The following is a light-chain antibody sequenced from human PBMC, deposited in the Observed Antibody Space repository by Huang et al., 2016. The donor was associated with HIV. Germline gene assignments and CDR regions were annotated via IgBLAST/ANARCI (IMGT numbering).Light chain of an antibody. Sequence: DIQMTQSPSSLSASVGDRVIITCRASRGISNSLAWYQQKAGKAPKVLLYDASRLESGVPSRVSGSISGTDFTLTISSLQPEDFVTYYCQQYFSPPWTFGQGTKVEMK. V-gene: IGKV1-NL1*01. CDR1: RGISNS. J-gene: IGKJ1*01. CDR3: QQYFSPPWT. CDR2: DAS.